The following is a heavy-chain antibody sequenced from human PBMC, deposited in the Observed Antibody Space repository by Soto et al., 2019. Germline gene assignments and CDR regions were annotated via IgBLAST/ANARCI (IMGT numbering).Heavy chain of an antibody. CDR1: GYTFSSYD. Sequence: ASVKVSCKASGYTFSSYDINWVRQATGQGLEWMGWISAYNGNTNYAQKLQGRVTMTTDTSTSTAYMELRSLRSDDTAVYYCARDCGGDCYPMDWFDPWGQGTLVTVSS. V-gene: IGHV1-18*01. CDR2: ISAYNGNT. D-gene: IGHD2-21*02. CDR3: ARDCGGDCYPMDWFDP. J-gene: IGHJ5*02.